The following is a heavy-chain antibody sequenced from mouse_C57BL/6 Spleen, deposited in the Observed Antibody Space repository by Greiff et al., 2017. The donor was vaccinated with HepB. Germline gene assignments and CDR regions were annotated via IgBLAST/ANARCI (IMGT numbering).Heavy chain of an antibody. V-gene: IGHV10-1*01. J-gene: IGHJ2*01. CDR1: GFSFNTYA. CDR3: VRHKGSYYFDY. Sequence: DVHLVESGGGLVQPKGSLKLSCAASGFSFNTYAMNWVRQAPGKGLEWVARIRSKSNNYATYYADSVKDRFTISRDDSESMLYLQMNNLKTEDTAMYYCVRHKGSYYFDYWGQGTTLTVSS. D-gene: IGHD1-3*01. CDR2: IRSKSNNYAT.